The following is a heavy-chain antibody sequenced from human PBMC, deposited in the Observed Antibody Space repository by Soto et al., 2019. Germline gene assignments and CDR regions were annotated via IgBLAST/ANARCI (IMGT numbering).Heavy chain of an antibody. CDR3: AKSPIGRLQQLVFNY. Sequence: PGGSLRLSCAASGFTFSSYAMSWVRQAPGKGLEWVSAISGSGGSTYYADSVKGRFTISRDNSKNTLYLQMNSLRAEDTAVYYCAKSPIGRLQQLVFNYWGQGTLVTVSS. CDR2: ISGSGGST. V-gene: IGHV3-23*01. CDR1: GFTFSSYA. D-gene: IGHD6-13*01. J-gene: IGHJ4*02.